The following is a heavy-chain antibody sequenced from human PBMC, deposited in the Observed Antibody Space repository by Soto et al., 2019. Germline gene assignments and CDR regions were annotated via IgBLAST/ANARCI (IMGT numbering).Heavy chain of an antibody. CDR1: GGSISSYY. Sequence: QVQLQESGPGLVKPSETLSLTCTVSGGSISSYYWSWIRQPPGKGLEWIGYIYYSGSTNYNPSLXSGAXIXIDTSTNQFSLKLSSVTAADTAVYYCARRYGGNFDYWGQGTLVTVSS. CDR3: ARRYGGNFDY. D-gene: IGHD3-16*01. J-gene: IGHJ4*02. CDR2: IYYSGST. V-gene: IGHV4-59*01.